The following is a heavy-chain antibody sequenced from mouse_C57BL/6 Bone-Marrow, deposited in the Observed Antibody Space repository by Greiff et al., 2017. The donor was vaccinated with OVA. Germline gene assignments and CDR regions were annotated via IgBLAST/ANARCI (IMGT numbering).Heavy chain of an antibody. Sequence: QVQLKESGAELVWPGTSVKVSCTASGYAFTNYWLQWVKQRPGQGLEWIGVINPGSGGTNYNEKFKGKATLTADNSSSTAYMQLSSLTSEVSAVYFCAGVDYWGEGTTLSVSS. CDR3: AGVDY. CDR2: INPGSGGT. V-gene: IGHV1-54*01. J-gene: IGHJ2*01. CDR1: GYAFTNYW.